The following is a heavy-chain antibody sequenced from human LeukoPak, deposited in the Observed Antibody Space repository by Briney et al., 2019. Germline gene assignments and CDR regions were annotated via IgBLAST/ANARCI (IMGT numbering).Heavy chain of an antibody. CDR3: ARLHLGATPVFDY. D-gene: IGHD1-26*01. V-gene: IGHV4-39*01. CDR2: IYYSGST. CDR1: GGSISSSSYY. J-gene: IGHJ4*02. Sequence: SETLSLTCTVSGGSISSSSYYWGWIRQPPGKGLEWIGSIYYSGSTYYNPSLKSRVTISVDTSKNQFSLRLSSVTAADTAVYYCARLHLGATPVFDYWGQGTLVTVSS.